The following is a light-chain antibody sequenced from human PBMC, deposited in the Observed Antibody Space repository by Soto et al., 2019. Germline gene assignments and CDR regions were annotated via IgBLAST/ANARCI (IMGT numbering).Light chain of an antibody. CDR3: AAWDDSLNGQV. CDR2: GYS. J-gene: IGLJ3*02. V-gene: IGLV1-40*01. Sequence: QSVLTQPPSVSGAPGQRVTISCTGSSSNIGAGSEVHWYQHLPGTAPKLLIFGYSNRHSGVPDRFSGSKSGTSASLAISGLQSEDEADYYCAAWDDSLNGQVFGGGTKLTVL. CDR1: SSNIGAGSE.